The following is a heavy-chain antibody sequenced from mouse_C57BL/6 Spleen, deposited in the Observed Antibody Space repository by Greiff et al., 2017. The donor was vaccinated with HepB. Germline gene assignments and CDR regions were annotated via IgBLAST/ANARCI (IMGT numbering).Heavy chain of an antibody. J-gene: IGHJ1*03. CDR3: ARPYGSSYDWYFDV. CDR2: INPNYGTT. CDR1: GYSFTDYN. V-gene: IGHV1-39*01. D-gene: IGHD1-1*01. Sequence: EVQLQQSGPELVKPGASVKISCKASGYSFTDYNMNWVKQSNRKSLEWIGVINPNYGTTSYNQKFKGKATLTVDQSSSTAYMQLNSLTSEDSAVYYCARPYGSSYDWYFDVWGTGTTVTVSS.